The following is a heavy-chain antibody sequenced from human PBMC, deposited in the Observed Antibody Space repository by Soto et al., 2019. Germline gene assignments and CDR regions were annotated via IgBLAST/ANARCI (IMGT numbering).Heavy chain of an antibody. Sequence: SETLSLTCGVSGGTVASSHWWSWVRQSPGRGLEWIGNVYHTGDTNFNPSLQSRVTFSVDKSNNQFSLRLTSVTAADTAVYFCAREIVTAGGNNYFDPWGPGTLVTVS. CDR2: VYHTGDT. J-gene: IGHJ5*02. D-gene: IGHD2-21*02. CDR3: AREIVTAGGNNYFDP. CDR1: GGTVASSHW. V-gene: IGHV4-4*02.